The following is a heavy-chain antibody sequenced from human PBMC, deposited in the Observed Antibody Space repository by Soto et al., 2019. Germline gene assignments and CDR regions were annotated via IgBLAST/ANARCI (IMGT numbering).Heavy chain of an antibody. V-gene: IGHV3-66*01. CDR2: IYSGGST. D-gene: IGHD2-2*01. Sequence: EVQLVESGGGLVQPGGSLRLSCAASGFTVSSNYMSWVRQAPGKGLEWVSVIYSGGSTYYADSVKGRFTISRDNSKNTLYLQMNSLRAEDTAVYYCARGDCSSTSCYAGFPYYFDYWGQGTLVTVSS. J-gene: IGHJ4*02. CDR1: GFTVSSNY. CDR3: ARGDCSSTSCYAGFPYYFDY.